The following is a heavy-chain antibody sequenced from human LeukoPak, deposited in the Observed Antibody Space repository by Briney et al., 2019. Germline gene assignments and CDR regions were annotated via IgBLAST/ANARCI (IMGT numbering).Heavy chain of an antibody. CDR3: ARGGVMVFPMSFDY. Sequence: GRSLRLSCAASGFTFSSYGMHWVRQAPGKGLEWVAVIWYDGSNKYYADSVKGRFTISRGSSKNTLYLQMNSLRAEDTAVYYCARGGVMVFPMSFDYWGQGTLVTVSS. CDR2: IWYDGSNK. J-gene: IGHJ4*02. CDR1: GFTFSSYG. D-gene: IGHD3-16*02. V-gene: IGHV3-33*01.